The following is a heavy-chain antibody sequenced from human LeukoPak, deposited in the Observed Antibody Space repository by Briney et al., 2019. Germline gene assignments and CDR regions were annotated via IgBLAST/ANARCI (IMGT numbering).Heavy chain of an antibody. J-gene: IGHJ4*02. V-gene: IGHV3-74*01. CDR3: ARDPHLYYYDSSGYLDY. CDR2: ISPDGSSR. CDR1: GSTFSSYW. D-gene: IGHD3-22*01. Sequence: GGSLRLSCAASGSTFSSYWMQWVRQAPGKGLVWVSRISPDGSSRTYADSVKGRFTISRDNAKDTVYLQMNSLRAEDTAVYYCARDPHLYYYDSSGYLDYWGQGTLVTVSS.